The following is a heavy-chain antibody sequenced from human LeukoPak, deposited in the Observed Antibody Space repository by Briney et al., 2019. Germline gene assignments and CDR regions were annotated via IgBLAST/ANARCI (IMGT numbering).Heavy chain of an antibody. D-gene: IGHD6-19*01. CDR2: IYYSGST. J-gene: IGHJ4*02. CDR1: GGSISSGDYY. V-gene: IGHV4-30-4*01. Sequence: PSETLSLTCTVSGGSISSGDYYWSWIRQPPGKGLELIGYIYYSGSTYYNPSLKSRVTISVDTSKNQFSLKLSSVTAADTAVYYCARYEQWLAFDYWGQGTLVTVSS. CDR3: ARYEQWLAFDY.